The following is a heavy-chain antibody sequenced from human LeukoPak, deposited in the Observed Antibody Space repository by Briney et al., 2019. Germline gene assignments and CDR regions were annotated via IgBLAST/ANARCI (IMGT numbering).Heavy chain of an antibody. CDR3: AGTLGFPNAFDI. Sequence: GSLRLSCAASGFTFSTYTMNWVRQAPGKGLEWVSYISSSGSTIYYADSVKGRFTISRDNAKNSLYLQMNSLRAEDTAVYYCAGTLGFPNAFDIWGQGTMVTVSS. V-gene: IGHV3-48*04. CDR2: ISSSGSTI. J-gene: IGHJ3*02. CDR1: GFTFSTYT.